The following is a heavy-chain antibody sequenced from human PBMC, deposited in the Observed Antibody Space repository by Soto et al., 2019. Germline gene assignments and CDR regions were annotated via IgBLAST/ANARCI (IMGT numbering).Heavy chain of an antibody. V-gene: IGHV3-74*01. Sequence: EVQLVESGGGLVQPGGSLRLSCVASGFTFSSYWMHWVRQAPGKGLVWVSSISNDGSSTSYADPVKGRFTISRDTAKNTLYLQMNSPRAEDTAVYYCASLPNTSPQNWGQGTMVIVSP. CDR3: ASLPNTSPQN. CDR1: GFTFSSYW. CDR2: ISNDGSST. D-gene: IGHD3-3*01. J-gene: IGHJ1*01.